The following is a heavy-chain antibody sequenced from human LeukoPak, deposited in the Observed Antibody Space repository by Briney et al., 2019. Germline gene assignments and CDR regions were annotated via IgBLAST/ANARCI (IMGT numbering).Heavy chain of an antibody. Sequence: GRSLRLSCAPSGFTFSRHGMHWVRQAPGKGLEWVAIISNDGSRKYYAHSVEGRFTISRDNSKNTLYLQMDSLRAEDTAVYYCASFLLGKVAEVNIWGQGTLVTVSS. V-gene: IGHV3-30*03. CDR1: GFTFSRHG. J-gene: IGHJ4*02. D-gene: IGHD3-16*01. CDR3: ASFLLGKVAEVNI. CDR2: ISNDGSRK.